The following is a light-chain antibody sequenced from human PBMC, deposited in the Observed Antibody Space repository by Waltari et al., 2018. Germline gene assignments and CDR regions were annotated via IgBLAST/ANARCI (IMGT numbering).Light chain of an antibody. CDR2: GAS. V-gene: IGKV3-20*01. CDR1: QSVSRS. Sequence: IVLTQSPGTLSLSPGERATLSCRASQSVSRSLAWYQQKPGQAPKLLIYGASNRATGIPDRFTGSGSGTDFSLTISSLEPEDFAIYFRQHYVRLPATFGQGTKVEIK. CDR3: QHYVRLPAT. J-gene: IGKJ1*01.